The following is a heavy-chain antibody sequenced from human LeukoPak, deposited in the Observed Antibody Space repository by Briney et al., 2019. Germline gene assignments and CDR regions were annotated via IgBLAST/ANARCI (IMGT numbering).Heavy chain of an antibody. CDR3: ASTYYDFWSGYYVFPFDY. J-gene: IGHJ4*02. CDR2: IYYGGST. Sequence: SETLSLTCTVSGGSISSYYWSWIRQPPGKGLEWIGYIYYGGSTNYNPSLKSRVTISVDTSKNQFSLKLSSVTAADTAVYYCASTYYDFWSGYYVFPFDYWGQGTLVTVSS. CDR1: GGSISSYY. V-gene: IGHV4-59*01. D-gene: IGHD3-3*01.